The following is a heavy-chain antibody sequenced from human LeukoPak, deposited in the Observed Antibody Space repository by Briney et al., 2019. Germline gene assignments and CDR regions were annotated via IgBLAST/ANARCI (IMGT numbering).Heavy chain of an antibody. CDR2: IYYSGST. CDR1: GGSFSGYY. V-gene: IGHV4-31*11. Sequence: SETLSLTCAVYGGSFSGYYWSWIRQHPGKGLEWIGYIYYSGSTHYNPSLKSRVTISVDTSKNQFSLKLSSVTAADTAVYYCARTVLPVRFDPWGQGTLVTVSS. D-gene: IGHD2-2*01. CDR3: ARTVLPVRFDP. J-gene: IGHJ5*02.